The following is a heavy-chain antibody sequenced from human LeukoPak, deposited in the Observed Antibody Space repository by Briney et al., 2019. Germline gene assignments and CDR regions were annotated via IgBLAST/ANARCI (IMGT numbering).Heavy chain of an antibody. D-gene: IGHD2-2*02. CDR2: ISSSSSYI. Sequence: PGGSLRLSCIPSGFTFSSYSMNWVRQAPGKGLEWVSSISSSSSYIYYADSVEGRFIISRDNAKNSLYLQMNSLRAEDTAVYYCARGLDYTWGQGTLVTVSS. CDR1: GFTFSSYS. J-gene: IGHJ4*02. V-gene: IGHV3-21*01. CDR3: ARGLDYT.